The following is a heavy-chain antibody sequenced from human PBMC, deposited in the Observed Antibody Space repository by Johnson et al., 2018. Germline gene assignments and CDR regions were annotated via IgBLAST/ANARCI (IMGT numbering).Heavy chain of an antibody. D-gene: IGHD4-11*01. J-gene: IGHJ6*02. CDR1: GGSISSYY. CDR2: IYYSGST. Sequence: QVQLQESGPGLVKPSETLSLTCTVSGGSISSYYWSWIRQPPGKGLEWIGYIYYSGSTNYNPSLKRRVTISVDTSKNQFSLKLSSVTAADTAVYYWSSSPRYSNYEAYYYYGMDVWGQGTTVTVSS. CDR3: SSSPRYSNYEAYYYYGMDV. V-gene: IGHV4-59*01.